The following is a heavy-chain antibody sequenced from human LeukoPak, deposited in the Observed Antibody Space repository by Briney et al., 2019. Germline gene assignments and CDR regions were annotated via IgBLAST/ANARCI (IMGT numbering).Heavy chain of an antibody. Sequence: PGGSLRLSCAASGLTFNNYGMHWVRQAPGKGLEWVAVISYDGSNKYYADSVKGRFTISRDNSKNTLYLQMNSLRAEDTAVYYCAKDYCSSSSCYGEYWGQGTLVTVSS. D-gene: IGHD2-2*01. CDR1: GLTFNNYG. CDR2: ISYDGSNK. CDR3: AKDYCSSSSCYGEY. V-gene: IGHV3-30*18. J-gene: IGHJ4*02.